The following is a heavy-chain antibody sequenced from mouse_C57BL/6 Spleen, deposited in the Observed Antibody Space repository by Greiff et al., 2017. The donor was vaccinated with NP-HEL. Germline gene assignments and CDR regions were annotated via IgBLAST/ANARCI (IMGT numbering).Heavy chain of an antibody. V-gene: IGHV5-16*01. D-gene: IGHD2-1*01. J-gene: IGHJ2*01. Sequence: EVMLVESEGGLVQPGSSMKLSCTASGFTFSDYYMAWVRQVPEKGLEWVANINYDGSSTYYLDSLKSRFIISRDNAKNILYLQMSSLKSEDTATYYCAREGVTVGLDYWGKGTTLTVSS. CDR3: AREGVTVGLDY. CDR2: INYDGSST. CDR1: GFTFSDYY.